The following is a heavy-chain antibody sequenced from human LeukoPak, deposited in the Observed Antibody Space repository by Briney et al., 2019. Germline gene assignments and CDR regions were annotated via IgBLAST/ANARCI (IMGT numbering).Heavy chain of an antibody. Sequence: SVKLSCKSSGGTFTSYAISWVRQAPGQGLEWMGVIIPIFGTANYAQKFQGRVTITADKSTSTAFMELSSLRSEDTAVYFCARDREGATEFDAWGQGTMVTVSS. D-gene: IGHD1-26*01. CDR2: IIPIFGTA. CDR1: GGTFTSYA. V-gene: IGHV1-69*06. CDR3: ARDREGATEFDA. J-gene: IGHJ3*01.